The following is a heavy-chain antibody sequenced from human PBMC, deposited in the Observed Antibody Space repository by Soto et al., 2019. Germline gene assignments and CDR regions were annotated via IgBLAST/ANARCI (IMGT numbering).Heavy chain of an antibody. CDR3: AVAVAGPTAIGY. J-gene: IGHJ4*02. V-gene: IGHV3-74*01. CDR2: INSDGSST. Sequence: EVQLVESGGGLVQPGGSLRLSCAASGFTFSIYWMHWVRQAPGKGLVWVSRINSDGSSTSYADSVKGRFTISRDNGKNTLYRSMNSLGAEGTAVYYCAVAVAGPTAIGYWGQGTLVTVSS. D-gene: IGHD6-19*01. CDR1: GFTFSIYW.